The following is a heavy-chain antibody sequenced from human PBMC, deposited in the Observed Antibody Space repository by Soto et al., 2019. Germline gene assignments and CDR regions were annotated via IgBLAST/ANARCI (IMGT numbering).Heavy chain of an antibody. CDR2: MTSNGGST. D-gene: IGHD3-9*01. V-gene: IGHV3-23*01. J-gene: IGHJ4*02. CDR1: GLRMSNNA. CDR3: ETTIIHDYSVS. Sequence: EVQLLESGGGLVQPGGSLRLSCAVSGLRMSNNAMTWVRPAPGKGLEWVSLMTSNGGSTYYADSVEGRVTIARDTSKNTLYLQIYSLRVEDTAISYWETTIIHDYSVSWGQGTLVTVSS.